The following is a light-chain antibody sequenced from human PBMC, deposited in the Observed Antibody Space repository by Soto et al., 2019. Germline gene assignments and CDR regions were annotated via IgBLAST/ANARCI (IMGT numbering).Light chain of an antibody. CDR2: KDS. V-gene: IGLV3-27*01. CDR1: VLAKKY. CDR3: MLYMGSGIYV. J-gene: IGLJ1*01. Sequence: SYELTQPSSVSVSPGQTARITCSGDVLAKKYARWFQQKPGQAPVLVIYKDSERPSGIPERFSGSSSGTTVTLTISGAQVEDEADYYCMLYMGSGIYVFGPGTKVTVL.